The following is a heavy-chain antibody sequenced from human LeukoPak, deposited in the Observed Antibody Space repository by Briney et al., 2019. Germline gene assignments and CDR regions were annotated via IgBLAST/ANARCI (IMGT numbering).Heavy chain of an antibody. J-gene: IGHJ4*02. CDR2: IKSKTDGGTT. D-gene: IGHD2-15*01. V-gene: IGHV3-15*01. Sequence: GGSLRLSCAASGFTFSDHYMDWVRQAPGKGLEWVGRIKSKTDGGTTDYAAPVKGRFTISRDDSKNTLYLQMNSLKTEDTAVYYCTTGPHGVDFDYWGQGTLVTVSS. CDR3: TTGPHGVDFDY. CDR1: GFTFSDHY.